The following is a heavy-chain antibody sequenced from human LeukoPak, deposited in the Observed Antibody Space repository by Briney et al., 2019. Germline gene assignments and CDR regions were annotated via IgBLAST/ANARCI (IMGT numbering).Heavy chain of an antibody. V-gene: IGHV4-4*09. CDR2: IHRSGST. CDR3: ARGGRDSSGSDHYYMDA. D-gene: IGHD3-22*01. CDR1: SGLINSYY. J-gene: IGHJ6*03. Sequence: SDTLSLICTVSSGLINSYYWRWIRHHPGKELEYIGYIHRSGSTLYNPALERRVTFSVDTSKKQFSLKLKSVIAADRAVYYCARGGRDSSGSDHYYMDAWGKGTTVTVSS.